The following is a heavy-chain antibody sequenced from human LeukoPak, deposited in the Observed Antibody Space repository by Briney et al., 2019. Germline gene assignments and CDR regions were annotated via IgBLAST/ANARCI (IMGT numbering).Heavy chain of an antibody. CDR1: GFTVSSNY. V-gene: IGHV3-53*01. J-gene: IGHJ4*02. CDR3: ARADGTGGPYDY. Sequence: GGSLRLSCAVSGFTVSSNYMSWVREAPGKELEWVSVIYSGGNTHYADSVKGRFTISRDNSKNTLFLQMNSLRAEDTAVYYCARADGTGGPYDYWGQGTLVTVSS. CDR2: IYSGGNT. D-gene: IGHD3/OR15-3a*01.